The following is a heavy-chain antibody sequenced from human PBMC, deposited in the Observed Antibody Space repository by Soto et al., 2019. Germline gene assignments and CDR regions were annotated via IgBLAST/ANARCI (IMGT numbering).Heavy chain of an antibody. D-gene: IGHD3-22*01. CDR1: GFNFTSYA. Sequence: QVQLVESGGGVVQPGRSLRLSCAASGFNFTSYAMHWVRQAPGKGLEWVAVISYDGSDKYYAESAKGRFTISRDNSKNTLYLQMNSLRPDDTAVYYCARGGIVVGWGQGTLVTVSS. J-gene: IGHJ4*02. CDR2: ISYDGSDK. V-gene: IGHV3-30-3*01. CDR3: ARGGIVVG.